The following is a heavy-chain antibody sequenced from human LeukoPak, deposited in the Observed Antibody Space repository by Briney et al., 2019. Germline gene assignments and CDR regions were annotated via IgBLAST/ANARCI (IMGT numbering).Heavy chain of an antibody. J-gene: IGHJ6*02. Sequence: GGSLPVSCAASGFTVSGNYMSWVRQGPGKGLEWVSVIYTGGTTFYAGSVMGRFTISRDNSKNMVYLQMNSLRAEDTALYYCARDPDATGAMDVWGQRVTVSVSS. CDR2: IYTGGTT. CDR3: ARDPDATGAMDV. V-gene: IGHV3-53*01. D-gene: IGHD1-14*01. CDR1: GFTVSGNY.